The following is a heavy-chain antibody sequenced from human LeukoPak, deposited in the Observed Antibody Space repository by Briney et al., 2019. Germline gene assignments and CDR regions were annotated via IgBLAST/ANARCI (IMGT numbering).Heavy chain of an antibody. CDR3: ARDDCTTTTCYFSVDV. CDR2: ISTTGYI. Sequence: GGSPRLSCAASGFTFSKYSMNWVRQAPGKGLEWVSSISTTGYIYYADSVKGRFTISRDNANISLYLQMISLRAEDTAVYYCARDDCTTTTCYFSVDVWGQGTTVTVSS. J-gene: IGHJ6*02. V-gene: IGHV3-21*06. CDR1: GFTFSKYS. D-gene: IGHD2-2*01.